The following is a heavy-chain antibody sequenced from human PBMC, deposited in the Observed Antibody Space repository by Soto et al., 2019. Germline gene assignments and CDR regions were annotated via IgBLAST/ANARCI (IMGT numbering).Heavy chain of an antibody. CDR2: IYYSGST. CDR3: ARYGSGSYLRDPFDY. D-gene: IGHD3-10*01. V-gene: IGHV4-39*01. J-gene: IGHJ4*02. Sequence: SETLSLTCTVSGGSISSSSYYWGWIRQPPGKGLEWIGSIYYSGSTYYNPSLKGRFTISRDNAKNSLYLQMNSLRDEDTAVYYCARYGSGSYLRDPFDYWGQGTLVTISS. CDR1: GGSISSSSYY.